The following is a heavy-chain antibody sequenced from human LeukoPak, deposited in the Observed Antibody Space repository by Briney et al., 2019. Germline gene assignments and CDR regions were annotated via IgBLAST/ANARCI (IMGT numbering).Heavy chain of an antibody. CDR2: FNSDGSST. V-gene: IGHV3-74*01. D-gene: IGHD3-9*01. J-gene: IGHJ4*02. CDR3: ARGFTQLRYFDKPDY. Sequence: GGPLTLPCAASGFTFHLYCVQWLRHSTGKALVCVSRFNSDGSSTTYAESVKGRFTISRDNAKNPLYLQMNSLRAEDTAVYYCARGFTQLRYFDKPDYWGQGTLVTVSS. CDR1: GFTFHLYC.